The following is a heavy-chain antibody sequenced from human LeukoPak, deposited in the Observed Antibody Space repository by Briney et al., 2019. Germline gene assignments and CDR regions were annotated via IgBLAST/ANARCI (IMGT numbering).Heavy chain of an antibody. V-gene: IGHV3-30*02. CDR2: IRYDGSNK. J-gene: IGHJ6*03. D-gene: IGHD3-3*01. CDR1: GFTFSSYG. CDR3: AKDPRIYDFWSGKKDYYYYMDV. Sequence: GGSLRLSCAASGFTFSSYGMHWVRQAPGKGLEWVAFIRYDGSNKYYADSVKGRFTISRDNSKNTLYLQMNSLRAEDTAVYYCAKDPRIYDFWSGKKDYYYYMDVWGKGTTVTVSS.